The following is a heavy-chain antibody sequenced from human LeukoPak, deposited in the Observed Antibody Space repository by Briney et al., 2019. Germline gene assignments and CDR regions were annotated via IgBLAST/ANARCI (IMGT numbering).Heavy chain of an antibody. J-gene: IGHJ6*03. CDR1: GGSISGHY. CDR2: VNDRGST. V-gene: IGHV4-34*01. Sequence: SETLSLACAVYGGSISGHYWTWIRQPPGKGLQWIGEVNDRGSTNYNPSLKSRLTISEDKSKKQFSLKLPSVTAADTAVYYCARGVVSGRFGDDYFYMDVWGKGPTLTVSS. D-gene: IGHD3-16*01. CDR3: ARGVVSGRFGDDYFYMDV.